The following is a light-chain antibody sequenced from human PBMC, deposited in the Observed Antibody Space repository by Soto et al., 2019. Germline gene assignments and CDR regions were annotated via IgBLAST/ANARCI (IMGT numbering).Light chain of an antibody. Sequence: QPVLTQPPSASGSPGQSVTISCTGTSSDVGGYNYVSWYQQHPGKVPKLMVYEVNKRPSGVPDRFSGSKSGNTASPTVSGLQAEDEADYYCTSYAGGNNVFGTGTKLTVL. CDR1: SSDVGGYNY. CDR2: EVN. CDR3: TSYAGGNNV. V-gene: IGLV2-8*01. J-gene: IGLJ1*01.